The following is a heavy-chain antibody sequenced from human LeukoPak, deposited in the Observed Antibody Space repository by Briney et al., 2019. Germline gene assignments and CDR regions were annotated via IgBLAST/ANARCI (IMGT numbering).Heavy chain of an antibody. CDR2: MHHSGSS. CDR3: AGGYGSSWSFDH. V-gene: IGHV4-59*01. CDR1: GVSIRSYY. Sequence: SETLSLTXTVSGVSIRSYYWNWVRQSPGRGVEWIGYMHHSGSSHYNPFLKSRVTISVDTSKNHFSLKLNSVTAADTAVYYCAGGYGSSWSFDHWGQGTLVTVSS. J-gene: IGHJ4*02. D-gene: IGHD2-2*01.